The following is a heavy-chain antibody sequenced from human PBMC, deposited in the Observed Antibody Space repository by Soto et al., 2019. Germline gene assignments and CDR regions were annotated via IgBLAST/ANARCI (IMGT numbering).Heavy chain of an antibody. CDR2: IYNSGNT. Sequence: QVQLQESGPGLVKPSQTLSLTCTVSGGSISDGAYYWSWIRQPPGKGLEWIGHIYNSGNTYNNPSLKSRLTLSVDTSKNQFSLNLNSVTAADTAVYYCASGLSGDKVDQWGQGTLVTVSS. CDR1: GGSISDGAYY. D-gene: IGHD2-21*01. J-gene: IGHJ4*02. V-gene: IGHV4-30-4*01. CDR3: ASGLSGDKVDQ.